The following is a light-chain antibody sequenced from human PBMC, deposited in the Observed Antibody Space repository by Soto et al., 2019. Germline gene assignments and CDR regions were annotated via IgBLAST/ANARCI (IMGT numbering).Light chain of an antibody. CDR1: QSILHSNGYNY. CDR3: MQSRQSPQT. Sequence: VVMTQSPLSLPVTPREPASISCRSSQSILHSNGYNYVDWYLQNPGQSPQLLIHLGSNRASGVPDRFGGSGSGTDFRLRISRVEAEDVGIYYCMQSRQSPQTCGQGTKVEIK. V-gene: IGKV2-28*01. J-gene: IGKJ1*01. CDR2: LGS.